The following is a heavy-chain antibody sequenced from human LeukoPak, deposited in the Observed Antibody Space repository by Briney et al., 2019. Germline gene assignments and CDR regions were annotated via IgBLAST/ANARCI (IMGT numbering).Heavy chain of an antibody. V-gene: IGHV3-74*03. CDR2: ISSDGGNT. Sequence: GGSLRVSCAASGFTFSSYGMHWVRQAPGKGLVWVSRISSDGGNTMYADSVKGRFTISRDNAKNSLYLQMNSLRAEDTAVYYCARGHSGYLDYWGQGTLVTVSS. CDR3: ARGHSGYLDY. D-gene: IGHD1-26*01. J-gene: IGHJ4*02. CDR1: GFTFSSYG.